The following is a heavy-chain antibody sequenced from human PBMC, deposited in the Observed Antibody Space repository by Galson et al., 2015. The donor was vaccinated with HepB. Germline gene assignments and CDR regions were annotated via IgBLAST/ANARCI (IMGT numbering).Heavy chain of an antibody. V-gene: IGHV3-30*04. D-gene: IGHD3-10*01. J-gene: IGHJ4*02. CDR3: AIDRGVWPFDY. CDR2: ISYDGNNK. CDR1: GFTFNKYT. Sequence: SLRLSCAASGFTFNKYTMHWVRQAPGKGLEWVAVISYDGNNKYYADSLKGRFTISRDNSKNTLHLQMNMLRPEDTAVYYCAIDRGVWPFDYWGQGTLVTVSS.